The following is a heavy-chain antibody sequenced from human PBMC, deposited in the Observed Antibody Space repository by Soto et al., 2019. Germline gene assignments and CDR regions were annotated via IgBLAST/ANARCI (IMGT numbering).Heavy chain of an antibody. CDR1: GGTFSSYA. CDR3: ARPNVDTAMLHYYYGMDV. Sequence: QVQLVQSGAEVKKPGSSVKVSCKASGGTFSSYAISWVRQAPGQGLEWMGGIIPIFGTANYAQKFQGRVTITADKSTSTAYMELSSLRSEDTDVYYCARPNVDTAMLHYYYGMDVWGQGTTVTVSS. J-gene: IGHJ6*02. V-gene: IGHV1-69*06. CDR2: IIPIFGTA. D-gene: IGHD5-18*01.